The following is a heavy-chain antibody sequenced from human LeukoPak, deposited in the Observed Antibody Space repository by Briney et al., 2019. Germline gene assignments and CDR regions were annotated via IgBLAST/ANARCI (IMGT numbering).Heavy chain of an antibody. CDR3: AKSNGYGLVDI. CDR1: GVSISTRNYY. J-gene: IGHJ3*02. D-gene: IGHD3-10*01. Sequence: SETLSLTCTVSGVSISTRNYYWGWIRQPPGKGLEWIGNIFYSGSTYYSPSFKSRVTISLDTSRNQFSLKVNSVTAADTAVYYCAKSNGYGLVDIWDQGTMVTVSS. V-gene: IGHV4-39*07. CDR2: IFYSGST.